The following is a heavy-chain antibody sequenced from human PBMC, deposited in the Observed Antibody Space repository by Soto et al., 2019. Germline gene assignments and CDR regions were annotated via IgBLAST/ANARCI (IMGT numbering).Heavy chain of an antibody. D-gene: IGHD1-26*01. V-gene: IGHV4-39*01. CDR1: GGSISSSSYY. CDR3: ASPSETLLWDY. CDR2: IYYSGST. Sequence: SETLSLTCTVSGGSISSSSYYWGWIRQPPGKGLEWIGSIYYSGSTYYNLSLKSRVTISVDTSKNQFSLKLSSVTAADTAVYYCASPSETLLWDYWGQGTLVTVSS. J-gene: IGHJ4*02.